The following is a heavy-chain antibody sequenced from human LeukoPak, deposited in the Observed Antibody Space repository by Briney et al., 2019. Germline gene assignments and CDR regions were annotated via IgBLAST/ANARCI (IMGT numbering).Heavy chain of an antibody. J-gene: IGHJ3*02. CDR3: ARVASWSEAFDI. CDR2: ITSDGITT. D-gene: IGHD3-3*01. CDR1: GFTFSSYS. V-gene: IGHV3-74*01. Sequence: QTGGSLRLSCAASGFTFSSYSMNWVRQAPGQGLVWVSGITSDGITTNYADFVKGRFTISRDNAKNTLYLQVDSLRPDDTAVYYCARVASWSEAFDIWGQGTMVIASS.